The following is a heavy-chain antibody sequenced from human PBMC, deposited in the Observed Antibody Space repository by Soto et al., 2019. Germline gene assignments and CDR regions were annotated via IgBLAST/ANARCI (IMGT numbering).Heavy chain of an antibody. CDR3: ARGVESSSWYLVSWFDP. CDR2: IIPIFGTA. D-gene: IGHD6-13*01. V-gene: IGHV1-69*01. J-gene: IGHJ5*02. Sequence: QVQLVQSGAEVKKPGSSVKVSCKASGGTFSSYAISWVRQAPGQGLEWMGGIIPIFGTANYAQKFQGRVTITADEATSTAYMELSSLRSEDTAVYYCARGVESSSWYLVSWFDPWGQGTLVTVSS. CDR1: GGTFSSYA.